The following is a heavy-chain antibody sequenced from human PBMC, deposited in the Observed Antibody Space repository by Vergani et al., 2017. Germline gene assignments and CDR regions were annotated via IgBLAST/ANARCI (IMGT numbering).Heavy chain of an antibody. Sequence: QLQLQESGPGLVKPSETLSLTCTVSGGSISSSSYYWGWIRQPPGKGLEWIGSIYYSGSTYYNPSLKSRVTISVDTSKNQFSLKLRSVTAADTAVYYCASLPPYYYDSSGLAPAAFDIWGQGTMVTVSS. D-gene: IGHD3-22*01. CDR2: IYYSGST. CDR3: ASLPPYYYDSSGLAPAAFDI. V-gene: IGHV4-39*01. CDR1: GGSISSSSYY. J-gene: IGHJ3*02.